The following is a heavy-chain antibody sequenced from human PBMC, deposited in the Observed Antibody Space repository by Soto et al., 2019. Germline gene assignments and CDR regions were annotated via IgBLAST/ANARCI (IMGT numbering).Heavy chain of an antibody. CDR2: IIPIFGTA. V-gene: IGHV1-69*13. Sequence: SVKVSCKASGGTFSSYAISWVRQAPGQGLEWMGGIIPIFGTANYAQKFQGRVTITADESTSTAYMELSSLRSEDTAVYYCATGSYDSSGYYYWFDPWGQGTLVTVSS. CDR3: ATGSYDSSGYYYWFDP. D-gene: IGHD3-22*01. CDR1: GGTFSSYA. J-gene: IGHJ5*02.